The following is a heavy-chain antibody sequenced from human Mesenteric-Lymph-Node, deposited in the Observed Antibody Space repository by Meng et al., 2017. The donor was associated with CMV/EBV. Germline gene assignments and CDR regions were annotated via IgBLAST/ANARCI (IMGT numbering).Heavy chain of an antibody. V-gene: IGHV1-18*01. J-gene: IGHJ6*02. CDR2: ISAYNGNT. CDR1: GYTFTSYG. Sequence: ASVKVSCKASGYTFTSYGISWVRQAPGQGLEWMGWISAYNGNTNYAQKLQGRVTMTTDTSTSTAYMELRSLRSDDTAVYYCARAKTPYDEFWCGAMGAYYYYGMDVWGQGTTVTVSS. D-gene: IGHD3-3*01. CDR3: ARAKTPYDEFWCGAMGAYYYYGMDV.